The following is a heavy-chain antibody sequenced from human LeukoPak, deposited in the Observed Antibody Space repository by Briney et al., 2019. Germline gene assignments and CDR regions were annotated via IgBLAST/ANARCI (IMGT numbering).Heavy chain of an antibody. D-gene: IGHD6-6*01. CDR2: IRRKRDGGTT. CDR3: SRDRVGAALVRYTYFYSMDV. CDR1: GFTFADFD. J-gene: IGHJ6*03. Sequence: GGSLRLSCAGSGFTFADFDMTWFRQAPGKGPEWVSLIRRKRDGGTTEYAASVKGRFSISRDDSKGIAYLEMGSLKSEDTAIYFCSRDRVGAALVRYTYFYSMDVWGKGTTVIVSS. V-gene: IGHV3-49*03.